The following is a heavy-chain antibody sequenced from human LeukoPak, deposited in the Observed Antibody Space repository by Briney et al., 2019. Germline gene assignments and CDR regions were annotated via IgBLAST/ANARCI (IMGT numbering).Heavy chain of an antibody. V-gene: IGHV5-51*01. CDR1: GYSFSHHW. CDR3: ARHEHLGEISSPFDC. D-gene: IGHD3-16*02. J-gene: IGHJ4*02. Sequence: GESLKISCKGSGYSFSHHWIGWVRQMPGKGLEWMGIVYPGDSDTRYTPSFQGQVTISADKSTNTAYLQWSSLKTSDTAMYYCARHEHLGEISSPFDCWGQGTLVTVSS. CDR2: VYPGDSDT.